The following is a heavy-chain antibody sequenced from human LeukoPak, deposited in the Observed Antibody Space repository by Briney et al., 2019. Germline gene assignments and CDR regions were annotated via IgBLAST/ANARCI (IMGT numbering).Heavy chain of an antibody. CDR3: ASVRDYYGSDY. Sequence: GGSLRLSCAASGFTFSSYAMTWVRQAPGKGLEWVSSISGSGGSTYYADSVKGRFTISRDNSKKTLYLQMNSLRAEDTAVYYCASVRDYYGSDYWGQGTLLTVSS. D-gene: IGHD3-10*01. CDR2: ISGSGGST. CDR1: GFTFSSYA. J-gene: IGHJ4*02. V-gene: IGHV3-23*01.